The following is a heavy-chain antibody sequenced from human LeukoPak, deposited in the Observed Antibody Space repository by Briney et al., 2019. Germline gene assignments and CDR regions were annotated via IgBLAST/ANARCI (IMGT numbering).Heavy chain of an antibody. CDR1: GFTVSSNY. V-gene: IGHV3-66*01. Sequence: GGSLRLSCAASGFTVSSNYMSWVRQAPGKGLEWVSVIYSGGSTYYADSEKGRFTISRDNSKNTLYLQMNSLRAEDTAVYYCARGGVPAAYYYYYYGMDVWGQGTTVTVSS. J-gene: IGHJ6*02. CDR2: IYSGGST. CDR3: ARGGVPAAYYYYYYGMDV. D-gene: IGHD2-2*01.